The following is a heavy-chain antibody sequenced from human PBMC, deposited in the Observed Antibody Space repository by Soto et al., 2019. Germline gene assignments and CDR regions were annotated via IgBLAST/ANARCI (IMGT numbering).Heavy chain of an antibody. J-gene: IGHJ4*02. CDR3: ARSGVDDSHSYFWFYFDY. CDR1: GGSMSPYY. V-gene: IGHV4-59*08. CDR2: IYYRGNT. Sequence: PSEALSVTCSVFGGSMSPYYWSWIRQSPGKGLEWIANIYYRGNTNYNPSLESRVTISIDTSKNQFSLKLNSLTAADTAVYYCARSGVDDSHSYFWFYFDYWGPGSQVTVSS. D-gene: IGHD3-9*01.